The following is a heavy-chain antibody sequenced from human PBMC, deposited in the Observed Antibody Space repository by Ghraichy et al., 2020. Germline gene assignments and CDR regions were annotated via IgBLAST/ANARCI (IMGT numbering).Heavy chain of an antibody. CDR3: ARNIVVVPAAILLSVGLGAGMDV. CDR2: INHSGST. V-gene: IGHV4-34*01. CDR1: GGSFSGYY. Sequence: SETLSLTCAVYGGSFSGYYWSWIRQPPGKGLEWIGEINHSGSTNYNPSLKSRVTISVDTSKNQFSLKLSSVTAADTAVYYCARNIVVVPAAILLSVGLGAGMDVWGQGTTVTVSS. D-gene: IGHD2-2*01. J-gene: IGHJ6*02.